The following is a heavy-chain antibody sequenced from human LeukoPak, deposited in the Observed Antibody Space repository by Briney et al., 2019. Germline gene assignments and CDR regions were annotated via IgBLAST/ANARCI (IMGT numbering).Heavy chain of an antibody. V-gene: IGHV1-2*02. CDR1: GYTFTGYY. J-gene: IGHJ4*02. CDR3: ARNYYGSGSQILIDY. D-gene: IGHD3-10*01. CDR2: INPNSGGT. Sequence: ASVKVSCKASGYTFTGYYMHWVRQAPGQGLEWMGWINPNSGGTNYAQKFQGRVTMTRDTSISTAYMELSRLRSDDTAVYCCARNYYGSGSQILIDYWGQGTLVTVSS.